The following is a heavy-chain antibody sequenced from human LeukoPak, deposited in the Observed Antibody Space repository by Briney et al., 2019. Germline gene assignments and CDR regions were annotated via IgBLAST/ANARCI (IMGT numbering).Heavy chain of an antibody. J-gene: IGHJ4*02. Sequence: SETLSLTCGVFGVSINDYYWSWIRQSPGKGLEWIGEISHTEGTRYNPSLESRVTMSVGTSENQLSLKLIFVTAADTAVYYCARAPPRRCPGNDCYPIFDFWGQGSLVTVSS. V-gene: IGHV4-34*01. CDR3: ARAPPRRCPGNDCYPIFDF. CDR1: GVSINDYY. CDR2: ISHTEGT. D-gene: IGHD2-21*02.